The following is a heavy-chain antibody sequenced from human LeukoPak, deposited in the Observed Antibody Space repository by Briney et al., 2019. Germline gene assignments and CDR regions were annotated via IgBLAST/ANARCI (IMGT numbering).Heavy chain of an antibody. CDR2: IYHSGST. D-gene: IGHD6-13*01. J-gene: IGHJ4*02. CDR3: ARTKFFPVYSSSWYYFDY. CDR1: GGSISSGGYY. V-gene: IGHV4-30-2*01. Sequence: PSETLSLTCTVSGGSISSGGYYWSWIRQPPGRGLEWIGYIYHSGSTYYNPSLKSRVTISVDRSKNQFSLKLSSVTAADTAVYYCARTKFFPVYSSSWYYFDYWGQGTLVTVSS.